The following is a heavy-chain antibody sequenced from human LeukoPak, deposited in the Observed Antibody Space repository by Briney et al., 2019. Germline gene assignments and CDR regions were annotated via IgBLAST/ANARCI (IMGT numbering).Heavy chain of an antibody. CDR1: GYTFTGYY. J-gene: IGHJ4*02. Sequence: ASVKVSCKASGYTFTGYYMHWVRQAPGQGLEWMGWINPNSGGTNYAQKFQGRVTMTRDTSISTAYMELSKLRSDDTAVYYCATDGYDSSGYRLYYFDYWGQGTLVTVSS. CDR2: INPNSGGT. V-gene: IGHV1-2*02. CDR3: ATDGYDSSGYRLYYFDY. D-gene: IGHD3-22*01.